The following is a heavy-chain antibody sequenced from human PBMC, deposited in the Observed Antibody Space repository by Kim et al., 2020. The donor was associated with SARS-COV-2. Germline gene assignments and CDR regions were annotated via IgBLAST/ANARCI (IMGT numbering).Heavy chain of an antibody. D-gene: IGHD1-26*01. Sequence: ADSVKGRFTLSRDNSNNPLYVKMNSLRAVDTAVYYCANRGVAYIGSFGVYWGQGTLVTVSS. J-gene: IGHJ4*02. CDR3: ANRGVAYIGSFGVY. V-gene: IGHV3-23*01.